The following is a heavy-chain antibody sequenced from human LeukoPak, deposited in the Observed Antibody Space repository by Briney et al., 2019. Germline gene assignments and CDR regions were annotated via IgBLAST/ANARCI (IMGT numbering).Heavy chain of an antibody. J-gene: IGHJ6*02. CDR1: GGTFSSYA. D-gene: IGHD3-3*01. CDR2: IIPILGIX. CDR3: ARDSPGYYDFWSGYYPSDYYYYGMDV. V-gene: IGHV1-69*04. Sequence: GASVKVSCMASGGTFSSYAISWVRQAPGXXXXXXGRIIPILGIXXXXQKFQGRVTITADKSTSTAYMELSSLRSEDTAVYYCARDSPGYYDFWSGYYPSDYYYYGMDVWGQGTTVTVSS.